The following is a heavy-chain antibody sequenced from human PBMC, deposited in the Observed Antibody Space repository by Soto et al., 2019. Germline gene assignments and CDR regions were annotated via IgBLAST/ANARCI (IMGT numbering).Heavy chain of an antibody. V-gene: IGHV4-31*03. D-gene: IGHD3-3*01. Sequence: QVQLQESGPGLVKPSQTLSLTCTVSGCSISSGGYYWSWIRQHPGKGLEWIGYIYYSGSTYYNPSLKSRLTISVDTSKNLFSLKLSSVTAADTAVYYCARVRAGFFWSGRDDNWFDPWGQGTLVTVSS. CDR3: ARVRAGFFWSGRDDNWFDP. J-gene: IGHJ5*02. CDR1: GCSISSGGYY. CDR2: IYYSGST.